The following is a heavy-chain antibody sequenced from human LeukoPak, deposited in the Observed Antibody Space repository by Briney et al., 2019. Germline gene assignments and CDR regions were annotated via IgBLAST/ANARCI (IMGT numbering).Heavy chain of an antibody. V-gene: IGHV1-69*13. CDR3: ARGVQGWNFDY. Sequence: ASVKVSCKASGGTFSNYAISWVRQAPGQGLEWMGGIIPIFGTANYAQKFQGGVTITADESPSTAYMELSSLRSEDTAVYYCARGVQGWNFDYWGQGTLVTVSS. CDR2: IIPIFGTA. CDR1: GGTFSNYA. J-gene: IGHJ4*02. D-gene: IGHD6-19*01.